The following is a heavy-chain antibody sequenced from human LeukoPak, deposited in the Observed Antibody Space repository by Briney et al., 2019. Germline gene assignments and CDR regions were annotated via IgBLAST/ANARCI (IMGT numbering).Heavy chain of an antibody. Sequence: SETLSLTCAVYGGSFSGYYWSWIRQPPGKGLEWIGEINHSGSTNYNPSLKSRVTISVDTSKNQFSLKLSSVTAADTAVYYCARGGEGYYGSGSYNYWGQGTLVTVSS. J-gene: IGHJ4*02. CDR2: INHSGST. V-gene: IGHV4-34*01. CDR1: GGSFSGYY. D-gene: IGHD3-10*01. CDR3: ARGGEGYYGSGSYNY.